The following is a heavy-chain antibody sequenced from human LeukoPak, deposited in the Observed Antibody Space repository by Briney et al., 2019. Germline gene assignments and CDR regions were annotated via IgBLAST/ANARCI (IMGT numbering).Heavy chain of an antibody. CDR2: IWYDGSNK. Sequence: GGSLRLSCAASGFTFSSYGMQWVRQAPSKGLEWVAVIWYDGSNKYYADSVKGRFTISRDNPKNTLYLQMNSLRAEDTAVYYCASPNYGMDVWGQGTTVTVSS. V-gene: IGHV3-33*01. CDR3: ASPNYGMDV. J-gene: IGHJ6*02. CDR1: GFTFSSYG.